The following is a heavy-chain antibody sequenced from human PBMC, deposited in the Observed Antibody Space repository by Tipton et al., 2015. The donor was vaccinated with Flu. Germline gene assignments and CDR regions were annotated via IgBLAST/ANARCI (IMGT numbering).Heavy chain of an antibody. Sequence: TLSLTCSISGGYINSYNWNWIRQPSGKGLEWIGSISDRGRTKYNAPLQGRVTISIDTSKSQFSLKLSSVTAADTAVYYCVGRGLLTSLIYWGQGILGTVSS. D-gene: IGHD3-9*01. CDR3: VGRGLLTSLIY. CDR1: GGYINSYN. CDR2: ISDRGRT. J-gene: IGHJ4*02. V-gene: IGHV4-59*08.